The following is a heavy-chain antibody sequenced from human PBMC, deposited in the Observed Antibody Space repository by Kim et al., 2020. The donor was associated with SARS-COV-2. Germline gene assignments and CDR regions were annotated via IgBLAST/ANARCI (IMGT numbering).Heavy chain of an antibody. Sequence: SETLSLTCTVSGGSVSSGRYYWTWIRQPPGKGLEWIGYMFTSGSTNYNPSLKSRVTISVDTSKNQFSLTLSSVTAADTAVYYCARGDYYDDSGYRPFGYWGQGTLVAVSS. CDR2: MFTSGST. D-gene: IGHD3-22*01. J-gene: IGHJ4*02. CDR3: ARGDYYDDSGYRPFGY. V-gene: IGHV4-61*01. CDR1: GGSVSSGRYY.